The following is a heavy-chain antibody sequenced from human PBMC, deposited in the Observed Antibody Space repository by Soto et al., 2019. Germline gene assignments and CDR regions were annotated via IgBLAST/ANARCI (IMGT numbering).Heavy chain of an antibody. D-gene: IGHD6-19*01. Sequence: EVQLVESGGGLVKPGGSLRLSCAASGFTFSSYSMNWVRQAPGKGLEWVSSISSSSSYIYYADSVKGRFTISRDNAKNSRYRQRTSRRAGDRAVYYCARDSGGGYPAGIGGSYYYYMAVWGKGPTVTVSS. CDR3: ARDSGGGYPAGIGGSYYYYMAV. V-gene: IGHV3-21*01. CDR1: GFTFSSYS. J-gene: IGHJ6*03. CDR2: ISSSSSYI.